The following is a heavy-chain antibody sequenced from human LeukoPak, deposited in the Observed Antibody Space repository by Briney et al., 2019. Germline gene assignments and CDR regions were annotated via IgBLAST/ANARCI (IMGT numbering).Heavy chain of an antibody. CDR2: ISGSGGST. CDR1: VFTFSSYS. V-gene: IGHV3-23*01. Sequence: GGSLRLSCAASVFTFSSYSMSWVRQAPGKGLEWVSAISGSGGSTYYADSVKGRFTISRDNSKNTLYLQMNSLRAEDTAVYYCAKHPVEMATIRLLDYWDQGTLVTVSS. CDR3: AKHPVEMATIRLLDY. D-gene: IGHD5-24*01. J-gene: IGHJ4*02.